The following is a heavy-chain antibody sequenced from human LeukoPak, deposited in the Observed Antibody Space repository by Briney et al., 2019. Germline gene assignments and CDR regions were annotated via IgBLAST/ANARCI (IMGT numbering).Heavy chain of an antibody. CDR2: IYHSGST. D-gene: IGHD3-9*01. V-gene: IGHV4-38-2*02. CDR1: GYSISGGYY. CDR3: ARRRHAVLRYSSWFDP. J-gene: IGHJ5*02. Sequence: SETLSLTCTVSGYSISGGYYWGWIRQPPGKGLEWIGSIYHSGSTYYNPSLKSRVTISVDTSKNQFSLKLSSVTAADTAVYYCARRRHAVLRYSSWFDPWGQGTLVTVSS.